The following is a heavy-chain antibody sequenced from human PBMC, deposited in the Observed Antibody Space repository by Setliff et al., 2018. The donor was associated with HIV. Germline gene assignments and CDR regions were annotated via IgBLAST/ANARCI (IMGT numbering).Heavy chain of an antibody. V-gene: IGHV4-59*01. CDR2: FYYSGST. J-gene: IGHJ5*02. CDR3: ARIEGYAYGSNWFDP. D-gene: IGHD3-16*01. CDR1: GGSFTTYH. Sequence: SETLSLTCAVHGGSFTTYHWTWIRQPPGKGLEWIGYFYYSGSTNYNPSLKGRVTISADTSENQLSLKLSSLTAADTAVYYCARIEGYAYGSNWFDPWGQGTLVTVSS.